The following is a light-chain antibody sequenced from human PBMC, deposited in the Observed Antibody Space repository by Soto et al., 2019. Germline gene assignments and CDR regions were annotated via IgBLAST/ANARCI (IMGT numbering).Light chain of an antibody. CDR3: QQYYTLPLT. Sequence: EIELTQSPATVSLSPGETATLSSRASQNVDKFLAWYRHKPGKAPRLLIYGASSRAAGIPDRFSGSGSGTLFTLSISSLQAEDVAVYYCQQYYTLPLTFGGGTKVDIK. CDR1: QNVDKF. V-gene: IGKV3-11*01. CDR2: GAS. J-gene: IGKJ4*01.